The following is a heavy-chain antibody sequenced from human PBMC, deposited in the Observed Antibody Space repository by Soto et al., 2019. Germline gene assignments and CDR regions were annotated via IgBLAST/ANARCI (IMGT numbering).Heavy chain of an antibody. D-gene: IGHD5-18*01. CDR2: TYYRSKWYN. Sequence: SPTLSLPCAISGDSVSSNSAAWNLIRQSPSRGLEWLGRTYYRSKWYNDYAVSVKSRITINPDTSKNQFSLQLNSVTPEDTAVYYCARAGYSYGFRDWYFDLWGRGTLVTVSS. CDR3: ARAGYSYGFRDWYFDL. CDR1: GDSVSSNSAA. J-gene: IGHJ2*01. V-gene: IGHV6-1*01.